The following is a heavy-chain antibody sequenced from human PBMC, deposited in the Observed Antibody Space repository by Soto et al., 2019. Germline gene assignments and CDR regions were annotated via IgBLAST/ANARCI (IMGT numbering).Heavy chain of an antibody. J-gene: IGHJ4*02. D-gene: IGHD6-19*01. Sequence: GGSLRLSCAASGFSFSSYAMSWVRQAPGKGLEWVSTISSSGGKTYYADSVKGRFTISRDISKNTLYLQLNSLRAGDTAVYYCAKYHGHSSGWPFDYWCQGTLVTVSS. CDR3: AKYHGHSSGWPFDY. V-gene: IGHV3-23*01. CDR2: ISSSGGKT. CDR1: GFSFSSYA.